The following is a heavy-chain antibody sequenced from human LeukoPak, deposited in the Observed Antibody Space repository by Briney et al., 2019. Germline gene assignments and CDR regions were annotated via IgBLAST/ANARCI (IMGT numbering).Heavy chain of an antibody. CDR1: GFTFSSYD. CDR2: IGTAGDT. J-gene: IGHJ4*02. Sequence: GGSLRLSCAASGFTFSSYDMHWVRQATGEGLEWVSAIGTAGDTYYPGSVKGRFTISRENAKNSLYLQMNSLRAGDTAVYYCAREISEYSSSRYYFDYWGQGTLVTVSS. V-gene: IGHV3-13*01. D-gene: IGHD6-6*01. CDR3: AREISEYSSSRYYFDY.